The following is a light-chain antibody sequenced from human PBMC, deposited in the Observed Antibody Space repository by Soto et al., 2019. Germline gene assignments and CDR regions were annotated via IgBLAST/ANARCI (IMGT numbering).Light chain of an antibody. CDR2: DAS. V-gene: IGKV3-11*01. CDR1: QSVSSY. J-gene: IGKJ5*01. Sequence: EIVLTQSPATLSLSPGERATLSCRASQSVSSYLAWYQQKPGKAPMLLIYDASNRATGIPARFSGSGSGTDFTLTISSLEPEDFAVYYCQQRSNWPITFGKGTRLEIK. CDR3: QQRSNWPIT.